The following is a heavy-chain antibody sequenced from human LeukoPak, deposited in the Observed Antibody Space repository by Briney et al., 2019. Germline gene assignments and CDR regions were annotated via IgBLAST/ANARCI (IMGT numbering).Heavy chain of an antibody. CDR2: ISGSGGRT. D-gene: IGHD3-10*01. J-gene: IGHJ3*02. CDR3: ARFLYGSGSSILTTPSRMNAFDI. CDR1: GFTFSSYA. V-gene: IGHV3-23*01. Sequence: GGSLRLSCAASGFTFSSYAMSWVRQAPGKGLEWVSGISGSGGRTYYPDSVKGRFTISRDNSKNTLYLQMNSLRAEDTAMYYCARFLYGSGSSILTTPSRMNAFDIWGQGTMVTVSS.